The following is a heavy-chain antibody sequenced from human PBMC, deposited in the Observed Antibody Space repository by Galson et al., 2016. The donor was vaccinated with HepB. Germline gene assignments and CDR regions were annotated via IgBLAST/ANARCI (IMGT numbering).Heavy chain of an antibody. Sequence: VSCKASGYTFTAHAVHWVRQSPGQRLEWMGWINTGNGNTKYSQKFQGRVTITRDTFATTAYIELSSVRSEDTTVYYCTRDQAYYYYGMDVWGQGTTVTFSS. CDR1: GYTFTAHA. J-gene: IGHJ6*02. CDR2: INTGNGNT. CDR3: TRDQAYYYYGMDV. V-gene: IGHV1-3*04.